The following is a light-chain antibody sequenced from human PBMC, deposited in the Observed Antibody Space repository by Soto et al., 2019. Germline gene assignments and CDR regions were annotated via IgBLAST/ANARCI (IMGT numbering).Light chain of an antibody. V-gene: IGKV3-15*01. Sequence: EKVMTQSPATLSVSPGERATLSCRASQSVRSNLAWYQQNPGQPPRLLIYDASSRATGIPSRFSGSGSGTEFTLTISSLKSEDFAVYYRQQYNNWPPITFGQGTRLEIK. CDR3: QQYNNWPPIT. J-gene: IGKJ5*01. CDR1: QSVRSN. CDR2: DAS.